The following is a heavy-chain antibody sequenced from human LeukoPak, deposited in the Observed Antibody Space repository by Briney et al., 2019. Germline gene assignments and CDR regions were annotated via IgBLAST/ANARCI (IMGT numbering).Heavy chain of an antibody. D-gene: IGHD4-17*01. CDR3: AKAAYGDYVNWFDT. V-gene: IGHV3-23*01. J-gene: IGHJ5*02. Sequence: GGSLRLSCAASGFTFSSHAMNWVRQAPGKGLEWVSSIGGIGASTYYADSVKGRFTISRDNSKNTLYLQMNSLRGEDTALYYCAKAAYGDYVNWFDTWGQGILVIVSS. CDR1: GFTFSSHA. CDR2: IGGIGAST.